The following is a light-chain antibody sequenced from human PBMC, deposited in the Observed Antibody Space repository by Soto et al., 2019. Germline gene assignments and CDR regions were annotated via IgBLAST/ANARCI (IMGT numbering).Light chain of an antibody. J-gene: IGLJ3*02. CDR2: EGT. CDR3: CSYGDFRTSWV. V-gene: IGLV2-23*01. Sequence: QSALTQPASVSGSPGQSITISCSGASSDVGSHYLVSWYQQQPGKAPKLIIFEGTKRPSGISYRFSASQSGNTASLTISGLEVEDEADYYCCSYGDFRTSWVFGGGTQLPS. CDR1: SSDVGSHYL.